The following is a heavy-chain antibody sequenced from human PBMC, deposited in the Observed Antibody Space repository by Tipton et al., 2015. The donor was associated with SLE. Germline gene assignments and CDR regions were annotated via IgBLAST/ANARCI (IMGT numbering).Heavy chain of an antibody. CDR3: ARLINVRVVRGVTPYWYFDL. J-gene: IGHJ2*01. V-gene: IGHV4-59*11. Sequence: TLSLTCTVSGGLISSHYWSWIRQPPGKGLEWIGYIYYSVRTNYNPALKSRVTIPVDTSKNQFSLKLSSVTAADTAVYYCARLINVRVVRGVTPYWYFDLWGRGTLVTVSS. CDR2: IYYSVRT. CDR1: GGLISSHY. D-gene: IGHD3-10*01.